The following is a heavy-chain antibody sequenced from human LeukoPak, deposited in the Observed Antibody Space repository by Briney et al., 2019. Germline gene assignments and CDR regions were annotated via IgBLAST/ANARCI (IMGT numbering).Heavy chain of an antibody. Sequence: GGSLRLSCAASGFTFSSYAMSWVRQAPGKGLEWVSAISGSGGSTYYADSVKGRFTISRDNSKNTLYLQMNSLRAEDTAVYYSAKDEYSTVTERKDDYWGQGTLVAVSS. J-gene: IGHJ4*02. D-gene: IGHD4-17*01. CDR3: AKDEYSTVTERKDDY. CDR1: GFTFSSYA. V-gene: IGHV3-23*01. CDR2: ISGSGGST.